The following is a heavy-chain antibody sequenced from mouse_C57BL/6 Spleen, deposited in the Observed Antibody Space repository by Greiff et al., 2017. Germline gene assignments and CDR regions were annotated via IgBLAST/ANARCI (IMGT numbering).Heavy chain of an antibody. CDR3: ARQGNYVGDYAMDY. J-gene: IGHJ4*01. CDR1: GFTFSSYT. Sequence: EVMLVESGGGLVKPGGSLKLSCAASGFTFSSYTMSWVRQTPEKRLEWVATISGGGGNTYYPDSVKGRFTISRDNAKNTLYLQMSSLRSEDTALYYCARQGNYVGDYAMDYWGQGTSVTVSS. D-gene: IGHD2-1*01. CDR2: ISGGGGNT. V-gene: IGHV5-9*01.